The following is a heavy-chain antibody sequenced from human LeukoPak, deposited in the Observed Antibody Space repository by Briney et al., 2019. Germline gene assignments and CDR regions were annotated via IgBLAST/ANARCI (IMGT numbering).Heavy chain of an antibody. CDR3: ARGGKNFWSGYIDY. V-gene: IGHV3-64*01. Sequence: GGSLRLSCAASGFTFSSYAMHWVRQAPGKGLEYVSAISSNGGSTYYANSVKGRFTISRDNSKNTLYLQMGSLRAEDMAVYYCARGGKNFWSGYIDYWGQGTLVTVSS. CDR2: ISSNGGST. D-gene: IGHD3-3*01. CDR1: GFTFSSYA. J-gene: IGHJ4*02.